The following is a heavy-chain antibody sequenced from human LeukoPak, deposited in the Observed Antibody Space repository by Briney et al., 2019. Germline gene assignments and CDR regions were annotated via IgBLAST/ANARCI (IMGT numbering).Heavy chain of an antibody. CDR1: GFSFNSYA. D-gene: IGHD3-22*01. J-gene: IGHJ4*02. CDR2: LWSDGIKT. CDR3: AKVLHSGVVVIATFDS. Sequence: GRSLRLSCAASGFSFNSYAIHWVRQAPGKGLEWVAVLWSDGIKTDYADSVKGRFTISRDDSKNTLYLQMNSLRAEDTAIYYCAKVLHSGVVVIATFDSWAREPWSPSPQ. V-gene: IGHV3-33*03.